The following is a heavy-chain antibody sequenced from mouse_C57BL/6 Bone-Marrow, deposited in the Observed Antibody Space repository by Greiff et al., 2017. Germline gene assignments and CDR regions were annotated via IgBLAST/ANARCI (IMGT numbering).Heavy chain of an antibody. CDR2: IDPSDSET. V-gene: IGHV1-52*01. J-gene: IGHJ2*01. Sequence: QVQLQQPGAELVGPGSSVKLSCKASGYTFTSYWMPVVKQRPIQGLEWIGNIDPSDSETHYNQKFKDKATLTVDKSSSTGYMQLSSLTSEYSAVYYCARSNELDYWGQGTTLTVSS. CDR3: ARSNELDY. CDR1: GYTFTSYW.